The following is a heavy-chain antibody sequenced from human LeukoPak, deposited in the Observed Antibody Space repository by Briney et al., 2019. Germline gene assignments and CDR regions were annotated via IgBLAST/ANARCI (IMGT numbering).Heavy chain of an antibody. CDR2: ISSGSSFI. J-gene: IGHJ4*02. D-gene: IGHD3-22*01. Sequence: GGSLRLSCAASGFTFSTYSMNWVRQAPGKGLEWVSSISSGSSFIYYADSVKGRFTISRDNAKNSLFLQMNSLRAEDTAVYYCARDSDDSSGYYGYWGQGTLVTVSS. CDR3: ARDSDDSSGYYGY. V-gene: IGHV3-21*01. CDR1: GFTFSTYS.